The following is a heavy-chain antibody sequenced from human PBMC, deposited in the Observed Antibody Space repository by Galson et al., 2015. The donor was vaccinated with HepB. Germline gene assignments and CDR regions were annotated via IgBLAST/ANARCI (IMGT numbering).Heavy chain of an antibody. Sequence: SVKVSCKASGYTFTSYGISWVRQAPGQGLEWMGWISAYNGNTNYAQKLQGRVTMTADASTSTAYMELRSLRSDDTAVYYCARAVGGYDFWSGYYFVYWGQGTLVTVPS. V-gene: IGHV1-18*01. CDR1: GYTFTSYG. J-gene: IGHJ4*02. CDR3: ARAVGGYDFWSGYYFVY. CDR2: ISAYNGNT. D-gene: IGHD3-3*01.